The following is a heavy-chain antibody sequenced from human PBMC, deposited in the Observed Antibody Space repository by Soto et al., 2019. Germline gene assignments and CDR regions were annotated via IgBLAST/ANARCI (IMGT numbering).Heavy chain of an antibody. CDR1: GYTFTSYG. D-gene: IGHD3-3*01. J-gene: IGHJ6*02. CDR2: ISAYNGNT. V-gene: IGHV1-18*01. Sequence: QVQLVQSGAEVKKPGASVKVSCKASGYTFTSYGISWVRQAPGQGLEWMGWISAYNGNTNYAQKRQGRATMTTDTSTSTAYVELRSLTSDDTAVYYCARDRLILEWLYYYYYGMDVWGQGTTVTVSS. CDR3: ARDRLILEWLYYYYYGMDV.